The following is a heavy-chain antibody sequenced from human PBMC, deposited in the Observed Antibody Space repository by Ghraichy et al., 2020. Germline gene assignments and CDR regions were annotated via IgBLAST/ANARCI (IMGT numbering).Heavy chain of an antibody. Sequence: SETLALTCTVSGGSISSYYWSWIQQPAGKGLEWIGRIYTSGSTNYNPSLKSRVTMSVDTSKNQFSLKLSSVTAADTAVYYCARVFIVVVPAAIEWYFDLWGRGTLVTVSS. V-gene: IGHV4-4*07. D-gene: IGHD2-2*01. CDR2: IYTSGST. CDR3: ARVFIVVVPAAIEWYFDL. J-gene: IGHJ2*01. CDR1: GGSISSYY.